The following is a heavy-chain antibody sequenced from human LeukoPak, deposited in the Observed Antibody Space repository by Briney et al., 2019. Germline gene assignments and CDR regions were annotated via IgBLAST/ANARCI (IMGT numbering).Heavy chain of an antibody. CDR3: ASGPRGNDFWSGRYYFDY. CDR1: GGSISSYY. J-gene: IGHJ4*02. Sequence: PSETLSLTCTVSGGSISSYYWSWIRQPPGKGLEWIGYIYYSGSTNYNPSLKSRVTISVDTSKNQFSLKLSSVTAADTAVYYCASGPRGNDFWSGRYYFDYWGQGTLVTVSS. CDR2: IYYSGST. V-gene: IGHV4-59*08. D-gene: IGHD3-3*01.